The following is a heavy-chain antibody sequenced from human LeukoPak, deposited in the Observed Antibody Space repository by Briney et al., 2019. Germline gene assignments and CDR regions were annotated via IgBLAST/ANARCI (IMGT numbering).Heavy chain of an antibody. CDR3: ARDLDSGRKYYYYYGMDV. CDR1: GFTFSDYY. CDR2: ISSSGSTL. J-gene: IGHJ6*02. V-gene: IGHV3-11*01. D-gene: IGHD3-10*01. Sequence: GSLRLSCAASGFTFSDYYMSWIRQAPGKGLEWVSYISSSGSTLYYADSVKGRFTISRDNAKNSLYLQMNSLRAEDTAVYYCARDLDSGRKYYYYYGMDVWGQGTTVTVPS.